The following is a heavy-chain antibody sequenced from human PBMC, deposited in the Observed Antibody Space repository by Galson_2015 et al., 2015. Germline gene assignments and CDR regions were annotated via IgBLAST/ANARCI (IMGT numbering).Heavy chain of an antibody. Sequence: PALVQPPHTRTQTCTFSGFSLSTSGGGVGWIRQPPGKALEWLALILWDDGKRYRPSLKSRLTITKDTSKNQVVLTMTNMDPVDTATYYCAHSEILGGYSGYDSLGWYFDLWGRGTLVTVSS. CDR2: ILWDDGK. CDR3: AHSEILGGYSGYDSLGWYFDL. D-gene: IGHD5-12*01. CDR1: GFSLSTSGGG. J-gene: IGHJ2*01. V-gene: IGHV2-5*02.